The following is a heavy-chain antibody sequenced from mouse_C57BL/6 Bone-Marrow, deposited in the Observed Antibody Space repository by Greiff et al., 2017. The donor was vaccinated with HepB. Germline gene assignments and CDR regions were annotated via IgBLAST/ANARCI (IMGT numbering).Heavy chain of an antibody. V-gene: IGHV1-26*01. Sequence: EVQLQQSGPELVKPGASVKISCKASGYTFTDYYMNWVKQSHGKSLEWIGDINPNNGGTSYNQKFKGKATLTVDKSSSTAYMELRSLTSEDSAVYYCANPRCFYYAMDYWGQGTSVTVSS. CDR1: GYTFTDYY. CDR2: INPNNGGT. CDR3: ANPRCFYYAMDY. J-gene: IGHJ4*01.